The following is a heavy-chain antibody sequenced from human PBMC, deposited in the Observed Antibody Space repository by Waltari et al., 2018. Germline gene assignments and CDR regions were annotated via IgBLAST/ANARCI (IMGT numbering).Heavy chain of an antibody. D-gene: IGHD4-17*01. CDR3: ARGGLYGDDY. CDR1: GGTFSSYT. J-gene: IGHJ4*02. CDR2: IIPILGIA. Sequence: QVQLVQSGAEVKKPGSSVKVSCKASGGTFSSYTISWVRQAPGQGIEWMGRIIPILGIANYAQKFQGRVTITADKSTSTAYMELSSLRSEDTAVYYCARGGLYGDDYWGQGTLVTVSS. V-gene: IGHV1-69*02.